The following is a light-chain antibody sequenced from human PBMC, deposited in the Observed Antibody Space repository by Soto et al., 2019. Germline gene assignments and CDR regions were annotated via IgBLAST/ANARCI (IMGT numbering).Light chain of an antibody. CDR3: QQSYSTPPLYT. CDR2: AAS. Sequence: EIVLTQSPGTLSLSPGEGGTLSCRASQSISSSYLAWYQQKPGQSPRLLFYAASSRATGVPDRFSGSGSGTDFTLTISRLEPEDFATYYCQQSYSTPPLYTFGQGTKLEIK. J-gene: IGKJ2*01. V-gene: IGKV3-20*01. CDR1: QSISSSY.